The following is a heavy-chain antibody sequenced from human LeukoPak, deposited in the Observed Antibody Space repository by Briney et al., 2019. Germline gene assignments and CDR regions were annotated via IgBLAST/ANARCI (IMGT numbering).Heavy chain of an antibody. V-gene: IGHV4-59*12. CDR2: IYYSGST. Sequence: SETLSLTCTVSGGSISSYYWSWIRQPPGKGLEWIGYIYYSGSTYYNPSLKSRVTISVDTSKNQFSLKLSSVTAADTAVYYCAKTAYDFWSGYYTYYYYYMDVWGKGTTVTVSS. CDR3: AKTAYDFWSGYYTYYYYYMDV. D-gene: IGHD3-3*01. J-gene: IGHJ6*03. CDR1: GGSISSYY.